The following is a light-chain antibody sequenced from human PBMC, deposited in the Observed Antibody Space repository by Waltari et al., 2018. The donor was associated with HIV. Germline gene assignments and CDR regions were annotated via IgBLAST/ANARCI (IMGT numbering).Light chain of an antibody. V-gene: IGKV1-39*01. Sequence: DIQMTQSPSPLSASVGDRVTITCRASQSISDFLNWYQQKPGKAPQLLISSASTLQSGVPSRFSGSGSVTDFTLTINSLQPEDFATYYCQQSDSIPYTFGQGTKLDIK. CDR1: QSISDF. J-gene: IGKJ2*01. CDR2: SAS. CDR3: QQSDSIPYT.